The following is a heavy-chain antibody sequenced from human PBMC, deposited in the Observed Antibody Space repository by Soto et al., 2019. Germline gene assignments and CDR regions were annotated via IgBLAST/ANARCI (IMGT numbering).Heavy chain of an antibody. V-gene: IGHV4-59*08. CDR3: ERGTTSHIIVISSRGPWFDH. J-gene: IGHJ5*02. CDR1: GGSISSYY. Sequence: NPSETLSLTCTVSGGSISSYYWSWIRQPPGKGLEWIGYMYYGGRTNYNPSLKSRVTISVDTSKMQVSLKLSSVTAEDTAVYFCERGTTSHIIVISSRGPWFDHWGPGTLVTVSS. CDR2: MYYGGRT. D-gene: IGHD2-15*01.